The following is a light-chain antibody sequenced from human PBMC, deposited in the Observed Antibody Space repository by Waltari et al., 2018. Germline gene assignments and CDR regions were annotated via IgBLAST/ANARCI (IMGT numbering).Light chain of an antibody. CDR2: GAS. CDR3: HQYGDSLWT. Sequence: EVVLTQSPGTLSLSPGERATLSCRASQSVSSTYLAWYQQKPGQAPRLLIHGASYRAIGIPDRFSGSGSGTDFTLTISRLEPEDFAVYYCHQYGDSLWTFGQGT. CDR1: QSVSSTY. J-gene: IGKJ1*01. V-gene: IGKV3-20*01.